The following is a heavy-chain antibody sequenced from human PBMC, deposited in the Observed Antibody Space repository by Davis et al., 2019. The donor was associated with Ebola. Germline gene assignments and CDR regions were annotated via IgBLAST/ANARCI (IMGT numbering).Heavy chain of an antibody. Sequence: PGGSLRLSCTASGFTFSSYAMSWVRQAPGKGLEWVSVMSGSGGTTYYADSVKGRFTISRDNSKNTLYLQMNSLRVEDTAVYYCAKDSRRFDYWGQGTLVTVSS. J-gene: IGHJ4*02. V-gene: IGHV3-23*01. CDR3: AKDSRRFDY. CDR2: MSGSGGTT. CDR1: GFTFSSYA.